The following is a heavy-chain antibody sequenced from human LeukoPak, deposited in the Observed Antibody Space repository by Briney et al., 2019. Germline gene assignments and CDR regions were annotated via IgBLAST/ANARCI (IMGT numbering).Heavy chain of an antibody. V-gene: IGHV4-59*01. CDR1: GGSISNYH. J-gene: IGHJ4*02. D-gene: IGHD2-15*01. CDR3: ARVYCSGGSCYSDY. Sequence: PSEPLSLPCTVSGGSISNYHRRWLRQPPGKGLEWIGYIYYSGSTNYNPYLKNRVTISVYTSKNQFSLKLSSVTAADTAVYYCARVYCSGGSCYSDYWGQGTLVTVSS. CDR2: IYYSGST.